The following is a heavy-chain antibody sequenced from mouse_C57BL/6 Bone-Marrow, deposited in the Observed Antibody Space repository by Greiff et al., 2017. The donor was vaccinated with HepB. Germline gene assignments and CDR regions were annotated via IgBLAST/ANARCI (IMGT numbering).Heavy chain of an antibody. CDR2: IYPGDGDT. CDR1: GYAFSSSW. V-gene: IGHV1-82*01. Sequence: VQLVESGPELVKPGASVKISCKASGYAFSSSWMNWVKQRPGKGLEWIGRIYPGDGDTNYNGKFKGKATLTADKSSSTAYMQLSSLTSEDSAVYFCAREDYDYPYAMDYWGQGTSVTVSS. CDR3: AREDYDYPYAMDY. D-gene: IGHD2-4*01. J-gene: IGHJ4*01.